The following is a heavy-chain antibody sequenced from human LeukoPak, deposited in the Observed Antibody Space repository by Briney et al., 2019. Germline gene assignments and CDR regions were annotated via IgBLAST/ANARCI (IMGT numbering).Heavy chain of an antibody. J-gene: IGHJ4*02. Sequence: SETLSLTRTVPGGSIRSADYYWSWIRQPPGKGLEWIGYIYYSGSTYYNPSLKSRVTISVDTSKNQFSLKLSSVTAADTAVYYCASGTGDYFDYWGQGTLVTVSS. D-gene: IGHD7-27*01. V-gene: IGHV4-30-4*01. CDR1: GGSIRSADYY. CDR2: IYYSGST. CDR3: ASGTGDYFDY.